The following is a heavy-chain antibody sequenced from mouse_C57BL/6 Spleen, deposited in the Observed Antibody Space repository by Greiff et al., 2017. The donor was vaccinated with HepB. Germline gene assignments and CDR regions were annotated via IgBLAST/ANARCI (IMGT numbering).Heavy chain of an antibody. CDR2: INPENGDT. J-gene: IGHJ4*01. CDR1: GFNIKDDY. CDR3: TSSYYSNYDYDAMDY. Sequence: VQLQQSGAELVRPGASVKLSCTASGFNIKDDYMHWVKQRPEQGLEWIGWINPENGDTEYASKFQGKTNITADTSSNTAYLQLSSLTSEDTADYYCTSSYYSNYDYDAMDYWGQGTSVTASS. V-gene: IGHV14-4*01. D-gene: IGHD2-5*01.